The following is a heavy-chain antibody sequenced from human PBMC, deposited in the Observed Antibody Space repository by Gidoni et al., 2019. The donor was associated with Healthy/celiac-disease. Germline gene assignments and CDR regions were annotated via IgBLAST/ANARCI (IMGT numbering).Heavy chain of an antibody. CDR3: ARHVGYGDYRFDY. V-gene: IGHV4-39*01. CDR1: GCSISSSSYY. CDR2: IYYSGST. D-gene: IGHD4-17*01. J-gene: IGHJ4*02. Sequence: QLQLQESGPGLVQPSETLSLPCTVSGCSISSSSYYWGWIRQPPGKGLEWIGSIYYSGSTYYNPSRKSRVTIFVDTSKNQFSLKLSSVTAADTAVYYCARHVGYGDYRFDYWGQGTLVTVSS.